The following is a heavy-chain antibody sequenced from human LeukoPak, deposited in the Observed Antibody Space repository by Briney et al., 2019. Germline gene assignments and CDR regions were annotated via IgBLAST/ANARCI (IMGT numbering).Heavy chain of an antibody. CDR2: INPSGGST. CDR1: GYTLTSYY. J-gene: IGHJ4*02. V-gene: IGHV1-46*01. Sequence: ASVKVSCKASGYTLTSYYMHWVRQAPGQGLEWMGIINPSGGSTSYAQKFQGRVTMTRDTSTSTVYMELSSLRSEDTAVYYCARDPGYCSGGSCSVVYWGLGTLVTVSP. D-gene: IGHD2-15*01. CDR3: ARDPGYCSGGSCSVVY.